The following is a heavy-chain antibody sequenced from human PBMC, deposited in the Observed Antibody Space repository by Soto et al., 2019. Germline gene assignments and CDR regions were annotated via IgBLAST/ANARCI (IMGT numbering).Heavy chain of an antibody. CDR2: INPNNGGT. D-gene: IGHD3-16*01. CDR3: ARRVYADFDV. V-gene: IGHV1-46*01. J-gene: IGHJ6*02. CDR1: GFTSTRYS. Sequence: QVQLVQSGAEVMKPGASVKVSCKASGFTSTRYSVHWVRQAPGQGPEWMGRINPNNGGTNYAQEFQGRVTMTMDTSPTTVYMDLSILRSEDTAVYYCARRVYADFDVWGQGTTVTVS.